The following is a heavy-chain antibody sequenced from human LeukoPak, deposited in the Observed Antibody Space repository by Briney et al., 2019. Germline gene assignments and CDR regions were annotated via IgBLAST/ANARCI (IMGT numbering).Heavy chain of an antibody. V-gene: IGHV4-59*01. CDR2: IYHTGST. CDR1: GGSISSYY. Sequence: SETLSLTCTVSGGSISSYYWTWIRQPPGKGLEWIGYIYHTGSTNYNPSLKSRVTISVDTSKNQFSLKLSSVTAADTAVYYCARSPIRAAVHFDYWGQGTLVTVSS. CDR3: ARSPIRAAVHFDY. J-gene: IGHJ4*02. D-gene: IGHD6-13*01.